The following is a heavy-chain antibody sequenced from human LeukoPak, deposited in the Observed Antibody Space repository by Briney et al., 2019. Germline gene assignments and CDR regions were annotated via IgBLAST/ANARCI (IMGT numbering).Heavy chain of an antibody. CDR2: ISPNSGGT. D-gene: IGHD3-3*01. Sequence: ASVKVSCKASGYTFTGYYMHWVRQAPGQGLEWMGWISPNSGGTNYAQEFQGRVTMTRDTSIGTAYMELSTLRPDDTAVYHCARLSWSGYYLDYWGQGTLVTVSS. CDR3: ARLSWSGYYLDY. J-gene: IGHJ4*02. CDR1: GYTFTGYY. V-gene: IGHV1-2*02.